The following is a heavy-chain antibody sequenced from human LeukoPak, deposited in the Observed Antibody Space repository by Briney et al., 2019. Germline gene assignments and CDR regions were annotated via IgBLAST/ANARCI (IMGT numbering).Heavy chain of an antibody. CDR3: ARDLRGYSYPSLFDY. CDR2: ITSGGGTT. Sequence: GGSLRLSCAVSGFTFSSHKMHWVRQAPGKGLEWVSDITSGGGTTYYADSVKGRFTISRDNAKNSLYLQMNSLRAEDTAVYYCARDLRGYSYPSLFDYWGQGTLVTVAS. V-gene: IGHV3-48*03. CDR1: GFTFSSHK. J-gene: IGHJ4*02. D-gene: IGHD5-18*01.